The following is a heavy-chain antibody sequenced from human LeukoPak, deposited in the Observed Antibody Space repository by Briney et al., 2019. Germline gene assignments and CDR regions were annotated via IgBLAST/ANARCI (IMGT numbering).Heavy chain of an antibody. CDR2: IYSGGRT. D-gene: IGHD3-10*01. V-gene: IGHV3-53*01. Sequence: GGPLTLSCPASGFTVSKSAMSWVRQAPGKGLEWVSVIYSGGRTDYADSVKGRFTVSRDISRNTVYLQVNSLRAEDTAVYYCARERGELLDYWGQGTLVTVSS. J-gene: IGHJ4*02. CDR3: ARERGELLDY. CDR1: GFTVSKSA.